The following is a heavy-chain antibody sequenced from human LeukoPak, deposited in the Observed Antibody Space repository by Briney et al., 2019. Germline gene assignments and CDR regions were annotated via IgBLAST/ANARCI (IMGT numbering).Heavy chain of an antibody. CDR3: ARSDPDYYGSGSYHRRNWFDP. D-gene: IGHD3-10*01. CDR2: INHSGST. CDR1: GGSFSGYY. V-gene: IGHV4-34*01. Sequence: SETLSLTCAVYGGSFSGYYWSWIRQPPGKGLEWIGEINHSGSTNYNPSPKSRVTISVDTSKNQFSLKLRSVTAADTAVYYCARSDPDYYGSGSYHRRNWFDPWGQGTLVTASS. J-gene: IGHJ5*02.